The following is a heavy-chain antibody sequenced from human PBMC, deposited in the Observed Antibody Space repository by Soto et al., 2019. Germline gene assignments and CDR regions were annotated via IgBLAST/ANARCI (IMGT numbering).Heavy chain of an antibody. CDR3: ARDSYGWCYGMDV. CDR2: IYWDDDK. Sequence: QITLKESGPTLVKPTQSLTLTCTFSGFSLSTSGVSVGWIRQPPGKALEWLALIYWDDDKRYRPSLKSRLTSATDSSKSQVALTITNMDPVDTATYYCARDSYGWCYGMDVWGQGTTVTVSS. V-gene: IGHV2-5*02. J-gene: IGHJ6*02. D-gene: IGHD3-10*01. CDR1: GFSLSTSGVS.